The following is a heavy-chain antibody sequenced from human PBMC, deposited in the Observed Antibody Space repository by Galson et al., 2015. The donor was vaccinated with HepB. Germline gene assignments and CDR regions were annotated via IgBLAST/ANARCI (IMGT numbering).Heavy chain of an antibody. CDR2: ISATNRYI. CDR3: ARDDVAEYSGGWSTMSV. Sequence: SLRLSCAASGFTFRTYSLNWVRQAPGKGLEWVSSISATNRYIYYADSVGGRFTISRDNAKNSVSLQMNSLRAEDTALYYCARDDVAEYSGGWSTMSVWGQGTLVTVSS. V-gene: IGHV3-21*01. J-gene: IGHJ4*02. CDR1: GFTFRTYS. D-gene: IGHD6-19*01.